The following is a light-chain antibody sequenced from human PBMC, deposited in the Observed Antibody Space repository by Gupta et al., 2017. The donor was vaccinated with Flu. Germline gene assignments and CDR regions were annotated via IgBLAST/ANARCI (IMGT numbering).Light chain of an antibody. Sequence: EIVLTQSPATLSLSPGERATLSCRASQSVSTYLAWYQQKPGRAPRLLIYDAFNRATGIPARFSGSGSGTDFTLTISSLEPEDFAVYYCQQRSNWPLTFGGGTKVEIK. J-gene: IGKJ4*01. CDR1: QSVSTY. CDR2: DAF. CDR3: QQRSNWPLT. V-gene: IGKV3-11*01.